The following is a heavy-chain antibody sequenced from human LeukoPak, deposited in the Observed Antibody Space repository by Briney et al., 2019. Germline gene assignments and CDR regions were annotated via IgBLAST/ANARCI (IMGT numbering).Heavy chain of an antibody. V-gene: IGHV4-30-4*01. CDR2: ISYSGNT. CDR3: AREIVSSYYYNGMDV. J-gene: IGHJ6*02. D-gene: IGHD5/OR15-5a*01. Sequence: SQTLSLTCAVSGGSISSGSYSWSWIRQPPGKGLEWIGFISYSGNTYSTPSLESRLTISIDTAKNQFSLSLSSVTAADTAVYFCAREIVSSYYYNGMDVWGQGTTVTVSS. CDR1: GGSISSGSYS.